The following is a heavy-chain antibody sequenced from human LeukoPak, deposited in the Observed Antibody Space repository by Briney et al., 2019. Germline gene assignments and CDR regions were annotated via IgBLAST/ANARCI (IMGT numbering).Heavy chain of an antibody. CDR1: GYTFTAYY. V-gene: IGHV1-2*02. Sequence: ASVKVSCKASGYTFTAYYIHWVRQAPGQGLEWMGWINSNSGGTNYAQKLRGRVTMTTDTSTSTAYMELRSLRSDDTAVYYCARGGNPWAFDIWGQGTMVTVSS. D-gene: IGHD4-23*01. CDR2: INSNSGGT. CDR3: ARGGNPWAFDI. J-gene: IGHJ3*02.